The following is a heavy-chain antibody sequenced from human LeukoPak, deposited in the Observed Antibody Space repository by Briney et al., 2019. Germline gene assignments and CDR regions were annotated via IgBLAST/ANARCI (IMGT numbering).Heavy chain of an antibody. Sequence: GGSLRLSCAASGFTFSSYAMHWVRQAPGKGLGWVAVISYDGSNKYYADSVKGRFTISRDNSKNTLYLQMNSLRAEDTAVYYCARDRPSIAAAANYGMDVWGQGTTVTVSS. D-gene: IGHD6-13*01. CDR3: ARDRPSIAAAANYGMDV. CDR2: ISYDGSNK. CDR1: GFTFSSYA. V-gene: IGHV3-30-3*01. J-gene: IGHJ6*02.